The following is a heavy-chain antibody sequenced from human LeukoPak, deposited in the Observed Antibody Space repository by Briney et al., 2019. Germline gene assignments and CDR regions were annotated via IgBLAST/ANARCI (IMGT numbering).Heavy chain of an antibody. D-gene: IGHD3-22*01. V-gene: IGHV4-59*11. J-gene: IGHJ4*02. Sequence: SETLSLTCTVSGCSISNHFWSCIRQPPGKGLEWGGYIDYRGTTNYNPSRKRPVTISLGTSNNQISLTLSSVTAADTAVYYCARGPPRLGFDYWGQGTLVTVSS. CDR3: ARGPPRLGFDY. CDR2: IDYRGTT. CDR1: GCSISNHF.